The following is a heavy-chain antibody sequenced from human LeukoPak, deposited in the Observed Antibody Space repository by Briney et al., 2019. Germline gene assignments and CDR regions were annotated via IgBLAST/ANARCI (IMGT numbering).Heavy chain of an antibody. CDR3: ARDPLYDSSGYYRSAEYYFDY. V-gene: IGHV3-21*01. CDR1: GFTFSSYS. J-gene: IGHJ4*02. D-gene: IGHD3-22*01. CDR2: ISSSSSYI. Sequence: EGSLRLSCAASGFTFSSYSMNWVRQAPGKGLEWVSSISSSSSYIYYADSVKGRFTISRDNAKNSLYLQMNSLRAEDTAVYYCARDPLYDSSGYYRSAEYYFDYWGQGTLVTVSS.